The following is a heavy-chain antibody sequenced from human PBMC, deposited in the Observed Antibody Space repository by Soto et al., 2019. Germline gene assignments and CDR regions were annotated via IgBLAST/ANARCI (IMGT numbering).Heavy chain of an antibody. J-gene: IGHJ3*02. CDR2: ISWNSGSI. V-gene: IGHV3-9*01. CDR3: AKDIAVVPAANSGFDI. D-gene: IGHD2-2*01. CDR1: GFTFDDYA. Sequence: EVQLVESGGGLVQPGRSLRLSCAASGFTFDDYAMHWVRQAPGKGLEWVSGISWNSGSIGYADSVKGRFTISRDNAKNSLYLQMNSLRAEDTALYYCAKDIAVVPAANSGFDIWGQGTMVTVSS.